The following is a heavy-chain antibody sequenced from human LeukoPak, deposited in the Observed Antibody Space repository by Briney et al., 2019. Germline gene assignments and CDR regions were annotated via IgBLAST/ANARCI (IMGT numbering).Heavy chain of an antibody. D-gene: IGHD2-21*02. V-gene: IGHV1-69*01. CDR1: GGTFSSYA. CDR3: ARAREVSPRAYCGGDCYAEYFQH. CDR2: IIPIFGTA. Sequence: GASVKVSCKASGGTFSSYAISWVRQAPGQGLEWMGGIIPIFGTAIYAQKFQGRVTITADESTSTAYMELSSLRSEDTAVYYCARAREVSPRAYCGGDCYAEYFQHWGQGTLVTVSS. J-gene: IGHJ1*01.